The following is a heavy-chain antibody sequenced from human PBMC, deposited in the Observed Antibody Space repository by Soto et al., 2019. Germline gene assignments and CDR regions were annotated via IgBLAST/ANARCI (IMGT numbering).Heavy chain of an antibody. J-gene: IGHJ3*01. CDR2: IFHNGNT. D-gene: IGHD4-17*01. V-gene: IGHV4-59*01. CDR3: ARDVGGTVTLEAAFDF. Sequence: QVQLLASGPGLVKPSETLSLTCTVSGNSISDYYWSWIRQPPGQGLEWIGYIFHNGNTNYNPSLKRRVTMSVDTSKNQFSLRLSSVTASDTALYYCARDVGGTVTLEAAFDFGGQGTMVTVS. CDR1: GNSISDYY.